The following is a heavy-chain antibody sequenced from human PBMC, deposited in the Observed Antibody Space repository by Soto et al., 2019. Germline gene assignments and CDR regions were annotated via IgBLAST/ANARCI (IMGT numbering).Heavy chain of an antibody. CDR3: ARDPLVTYYYDSSGPMTPNWFDP. V-gene: IGHV1-69*04. CDR1: GGTFSSYT. CDR2: IIPILGIA. Sequence: ASVKVSCKASGGTFSSYTISWVRQAPGQGLEWMGRIIPILGIANYAQKFQGRVTITADKSTSTAYMELSSLRSEDTAVYYCARDPLVTYYYDSSGPMTPNWFDPWGQGTLVTVSS. J-gene: IGHJ5*02. D-gene: IGHD3-22*01.